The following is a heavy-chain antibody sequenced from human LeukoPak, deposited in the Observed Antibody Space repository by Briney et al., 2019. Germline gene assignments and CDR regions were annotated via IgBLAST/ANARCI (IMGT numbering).Heavy chain of an antibody. V-gene: IGHV3-30-3*01. Sequence: GGSLRLSCAASGFTFSSYAMHWVRQAPGKGLEWVAVIPYDGSNKYYADSVKGRFTISRDNSKNTLYLQMNSLRAEDTAVYYCARELRTTSGMDVWGQGTTVTVSS. J-gene: IGHJ6*02. CDR1: GFTFSSYA. CDR3: ARELRTTSGMDV. D-gene: IGHD1-1*01. CDR2: IPYDGSNK.